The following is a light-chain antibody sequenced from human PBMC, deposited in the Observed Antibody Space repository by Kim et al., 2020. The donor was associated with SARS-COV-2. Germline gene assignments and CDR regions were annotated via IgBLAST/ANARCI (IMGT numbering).Light chain of an antibody. V-gene: IGKV3-11*01. CDR1: QSISTY. CDR3: HPRSARRFT. J-gene: IGKJ4*01. Sequence: EIVLTQSPATLSLSPGERATLSCRASQSISTYLAWYQQKPGQAPRLLIYDASNRASGIPGRFSGSGSGTDFTLTISNLEPEDFAVYYCHPRSARRFTYGGGTTADI. CDR2: DAS.